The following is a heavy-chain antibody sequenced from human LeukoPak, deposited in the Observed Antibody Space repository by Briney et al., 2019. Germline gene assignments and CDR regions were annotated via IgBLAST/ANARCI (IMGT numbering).Heavy chain of an antibody. CDR3: ARESRVYDGSGYYHDS. CDR1: GGSFSGYY. D-gene: IGHD3-22*01. V-gene: IGHV4-34*01. CDR2: INHSGST. J-gene: IGHJ4*02. Sequence: PSETLSLTCGVYGGSFSGYYWTWIRQPPGKGLEWIGEINHSGSTNYSPSLKSRVTISVDTSKNQFSLKLNSVTAADTAVYYCARESRVYDGSGYYHDSWGQGTLVTVSS.